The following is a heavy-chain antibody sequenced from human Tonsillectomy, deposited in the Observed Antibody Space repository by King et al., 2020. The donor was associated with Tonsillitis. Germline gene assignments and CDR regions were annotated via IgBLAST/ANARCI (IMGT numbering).Heavy chain of an antibody. Sequence: VQLVESGAEVKKPGASLKVSCKASGYTFTSYDISWVRQAPGQGLEWMGWISAYNGNTNYAQKLQGRVTMTTDTSTSTAYMELRSLRSDDTDVYYCAGDRYWITGYFDHALHYYYGMDVWGQGTTVTVS. V-gene: IGHV1-18*01. D-gene: IGHD3-9*01. CDR1: GYTFTSYD. J-gene: IGHJ6*02. CDR3: AGDRYWITGYFDHALHYYYGMDV. CDR2: ISAYNGNT.